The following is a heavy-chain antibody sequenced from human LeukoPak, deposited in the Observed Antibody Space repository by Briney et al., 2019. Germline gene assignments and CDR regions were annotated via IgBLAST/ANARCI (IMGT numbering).Heavy chain of an antibody. Sequence: GGSLRLSCAASGFTFSSYAMHWVRQAPGKGLEWVAVISYDGSNKYYADSVKGRFTISRDNSKNTLYLQMNSLRAEDTAVYYCARDGVRRNGLDYWGQGTLVTVSS. CDR1: GFTFSSYA. J-gene: IGHJ4*02. D-gene: IGHD1-1*01. CDR2: ISYDGSNK. CDR3: ARDGVRRNGLDY. V-gene: IGHV3-30-3*01.